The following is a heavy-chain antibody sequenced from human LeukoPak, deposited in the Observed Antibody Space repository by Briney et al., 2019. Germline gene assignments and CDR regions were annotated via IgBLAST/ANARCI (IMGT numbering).Heavy chain of an antibody. V-gene: IGHV4-39*07. CDR3: ARGDWNDVPY. CDR1: GVSISSSSYH. J-gene: IGHJ4*02. Sequence: PSETLSLTCTVSGVSISSSSYHWDWIRQPPGKGLEWIGSIYDSGSTYYSPSLKSRVTISVDTSKNQFSLKLNSVTAADTALYYYARGDWNDVPYWGQGILVTVSS. D-gene: IGHD1-1*01. CDR2: IYDSGST.